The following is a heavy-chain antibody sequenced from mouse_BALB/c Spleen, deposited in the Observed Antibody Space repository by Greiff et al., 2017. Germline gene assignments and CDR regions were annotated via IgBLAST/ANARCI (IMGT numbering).Heavy chain of an antibody. CDR3: APGSSFFDY. V-gene: IGHV1-7*01. CDR1: GYTFTSYW. D-gene: IGHD1-1*01. J-gene: IGHJ2*01. Sequence: VKLQESGAELAKPGASVKMSCKASGYTFTSYWMHWVKQRPGQGLEWIGYINPSTGYTEYNQKFKDKATLTADKSSSTAYMQLSSLTSEDSAVYYCAPGSSFFDYWGQGTTLTVSS. CDR2: INPSTGYT.